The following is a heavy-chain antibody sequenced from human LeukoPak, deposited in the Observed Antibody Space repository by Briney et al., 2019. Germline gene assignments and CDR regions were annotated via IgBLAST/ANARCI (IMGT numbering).Heavy chain of an antibody. V-gene: IGHV3-11*06. CDR2: IGSSSSYT. CDR3: ARKADYFDY. J-gene: IGHJ4*02. CDR1: GFTFSDYD. Sequence: GGSLRLSCAASGFTFSDYDMSWIRQAPGKGLEWVSYIGSSSSYTNYADSVKGRFTISRDNAKNSLYLQMDSLRAEDTAVYYCARKADYFDYWGQGTLVTVSS. D-gene: IGHD2-15*01.